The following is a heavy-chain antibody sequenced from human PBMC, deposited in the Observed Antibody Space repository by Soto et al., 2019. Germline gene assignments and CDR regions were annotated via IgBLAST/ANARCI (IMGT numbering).Heavy chain of an antibody. Sequence: SETLSLTCTASGGSVSSGSYYWSWIRQPPGKGLEWIGYIYYSGSTNYNPSLKSRVTISVDTSKNQFSLKLSSVTAACTAVYYCARSYYDILTGYSGWFDPWGQGTLVTVSS. J-gene: IGHJ5*02. D-gene: IGHD3-9*01. CDR3: ARSYYDILTGYSGWFDP. V-gene: IGHV4-61*01. CDR2: IYYSGST. CDR1: GGSVSSGSYY.